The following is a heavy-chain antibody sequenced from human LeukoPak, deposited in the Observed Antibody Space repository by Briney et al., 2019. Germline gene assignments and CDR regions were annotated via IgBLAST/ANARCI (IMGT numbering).Heavy chain of an antibody. CDR2: ISYDGSNK. J-gene: IGHJ4*02. V-gene: IGHV3-30*03. CDR3: AGSNLPSDNAHY. Sequence: GGSLRLSCAASGFTFSSYGMHWVRQAPGKGLEWVAVISYDGSNKYYADSVKGRFTISRDNSKNTLYLQMNSLRAEDTAVYYCAGSNLPSDNAHYWGQGTLVTASS. D-gene: IGHD4-11*01. CDR1: GFTFSSYG.